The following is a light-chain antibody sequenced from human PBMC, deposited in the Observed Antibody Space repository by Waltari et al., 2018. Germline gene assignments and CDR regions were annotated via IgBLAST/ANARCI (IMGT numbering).Light chain of an antibody. CDR1: SGHSSNV. J-gene: IGLJ3*02. V-gene: IGLV4-69*01. CDR2: VNSDGSH. CDR3: QTGGHGTWV. Sequence: QLVLTQSPSASASLGASVKLTCTLSSGHSSNVIAWHQQQSEKGPRYLMKVNSDGSHSKGDDSPDRFSGSSSGAERFLTISSVQSEDEADYYCQTGGHGTWVFGGGTKLTVL.